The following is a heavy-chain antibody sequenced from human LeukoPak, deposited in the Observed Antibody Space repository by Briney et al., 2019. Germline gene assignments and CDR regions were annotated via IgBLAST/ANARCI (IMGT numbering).Heavy chain of an antibody. J-gene: IGHJ3*02. CDR1: GGIFSSYA. Sequence: SVKVSCKASGGIFSSYAISWVRQAPGQGLEWMGGIIPIFGTANYAQKFQGRVTITTDESTSTAYMELSSLRSEDTAVYYCARDLTPYAYGSPRLWAFDIWGQGTMVTVSS. D-gene: IGHD3-10*01. CDR2: IIPIFGTA. CDR3: ARDLTPYAYGSPRLWAFDI. V-gene: IGHV1-69*05.